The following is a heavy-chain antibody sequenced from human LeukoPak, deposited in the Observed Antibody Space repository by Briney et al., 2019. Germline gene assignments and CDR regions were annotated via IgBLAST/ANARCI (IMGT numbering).Heavy chain of an antibody. CDR2: ISGSGGSK. J-gene: IGHJ4*02. V-gene: IGHV3-23*01. D-gene: IGHD2-15*01. Sequence: QPGGSLRLSCAASGFTFSSYAMSWVRQAPGKGLEWVSAISGSGGSKYYADSVKGRFTISRDNSKNTLYLQMNSLRAEDTAVYFCARQLGYCSDGNCYFDYWGQGTLVTVS. CDR3: ARQLGYCSDGNCYFDY. CDR1: GFTFSSYA.